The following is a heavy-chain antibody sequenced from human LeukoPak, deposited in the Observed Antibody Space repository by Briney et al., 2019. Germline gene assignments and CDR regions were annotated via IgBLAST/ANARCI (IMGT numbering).Heavy chain of an antibody. CDR2: INPSGGFS. D-gene: IGHD3-9*01. Sequence: ASVKVSCNASGYTLTSYYMHWVRQAPGQGLEWMGIINPSGGFSSYVQKFQGRVTMTRDTSTSTVYMEMSSLRSEDTAVYYCAREGLTGAFDIWGQGTMVTVSS. CDR3: AREGLTGAFDI. V-gene: IGHV1-46*01. CDR1: GYTLTSYY. J-gene: IGHJ3*02.